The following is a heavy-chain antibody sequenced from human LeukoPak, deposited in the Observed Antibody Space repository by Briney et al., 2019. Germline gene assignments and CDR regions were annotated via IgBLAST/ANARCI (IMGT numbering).Heavy chain of an antibody. J-gene: IGHJ4*02. CDR3: ARQTGSGLFILP. Sequence: SETLSLTCAVYGGSFSGYYWGWIRQPPGMGLEWIGSIYYTGNTYYNASLKRQVSISIDTSKNQFSLKLTSVTAADTAVYYCARQTGSGLFILPGGQGTLVTVSS. CDR2: IYYTGNT. V-gene: IGHV4-39*01. D-gene: IGHD3/OR15-3a*01. CDR1: GGSFSGYY.